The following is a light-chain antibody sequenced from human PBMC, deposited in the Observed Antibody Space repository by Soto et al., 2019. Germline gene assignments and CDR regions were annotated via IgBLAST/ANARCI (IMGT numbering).Light chain of an antibody. CDR3: QQFNDGLT. CDR2: DAS. V-gene: IGKV1D-13*01. Sequence: AIQLTQSPSSLSTSVGDRVTITCRASQGISSALAWYQQKPGKAPKLLIYDASSLESGVPSRFSDSGSGTDFTLIISGLQPEDFATYYCQQFNDGLTFGGGTKVEI. J-gene: IGKJ4*01. CDR1: QGISSA.